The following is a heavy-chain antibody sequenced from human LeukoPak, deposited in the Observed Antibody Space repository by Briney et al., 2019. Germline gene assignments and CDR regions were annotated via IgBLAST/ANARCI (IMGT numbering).Heavy chain of an antibody. CDR1: GGSNNDYY. CDR2: IYSNGDT. Sequence: SETLSLTCSVSGGSNNDYYWTWIRQPPGKRLEWIGYIYSNGDTNYNPSLKRRVTISTDKSKNQCSLKLNAATAADAAVYYCAIYVRHCRDGSCYTFDYWGQGSLVTVSS. D-gene: IGHD2-15*01. V-gene: IGHV4-4*09. J-gene: IGHJ4*02. CDR3: AIYVRHCRDGSCYTFDY.